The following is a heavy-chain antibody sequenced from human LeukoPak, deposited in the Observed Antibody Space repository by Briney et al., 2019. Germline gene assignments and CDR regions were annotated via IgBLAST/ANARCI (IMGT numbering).Heavy chain of an antibody. CDR2: IYYSGST. CDR3: ARSSPPTGYFDY. D-gene: IGHD4-11*01. Sequence: SETLSLTCTVSGGSISSYYWSWIRQPPGKGLEWIGYIYYSGSTNYNPSLESRVTISVDTSKNQFSLKLSSVTAADTAVYYCARSSPPTGYFDYWGQGTLVTVSS. V-gene: IGHV4-59*01. J-gene: IGHJ4*02. CDR1: GGSISSYY.